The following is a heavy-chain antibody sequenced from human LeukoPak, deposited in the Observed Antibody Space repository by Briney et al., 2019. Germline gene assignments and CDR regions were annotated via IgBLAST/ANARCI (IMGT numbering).Heavy chain of an antibody. J-gene: IGHJ4*02. CDR2: IYHSGST. CDR3: ARSGSGSYIDY. Sequence: SGTLSLTCAVSGGSISSSNWWSWVRQPPGKGLEWIGEIYHSGSTNYNPSLKSRVTISEDKSKNQFSLKLSSVTAADTAVYYCARSGSGSYIDYWGQGTLVTVSS. V-gene: IGHV4-4*02. CDR1: GGSISSSNW. D-gene: IGHD3-10*01.